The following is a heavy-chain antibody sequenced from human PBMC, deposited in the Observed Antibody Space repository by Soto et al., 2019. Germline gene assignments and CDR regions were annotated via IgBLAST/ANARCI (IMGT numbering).Heavy chain of an antibody. J-gene: IGHJ4*02. Sequence: EVQLVESGGNLVQPGGTLRLSCAASGFTFSDYCMHWVRRAPGKGLVWVSRINNGGSDTVYADSVKGRFTVSRDNAKNTLYLQINSLTAEDTAVYYCVRGSRGPESWGQGTLVTVSS. CDR2: INNGGSDT. CDR3: VRGSRGPES. V-gene: IGHV3-74*01. CDR1: GFTFSDYC.